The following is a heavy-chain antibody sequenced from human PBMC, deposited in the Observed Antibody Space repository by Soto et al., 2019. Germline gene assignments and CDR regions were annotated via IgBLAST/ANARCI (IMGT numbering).Heavy chain of an antibody. Sequence: SETLSLTCSVSGGSISSSTYYWGWIRQPPGKGLEWIGTVYYSGTTYYNPSLKSRVTISVDMSKNQFSLRLTSVTAADTAVYFCARLVPGYYGDYWGQGTLVTVSS. V-gene: IGHV4-39*01. D-gene: IGHD3-10*01. CDR2: VYYSGTT. CDR1: GGSISSSTYY. J-gene: IGHJ4*02. CDR3: ARLVPGYYGDY.